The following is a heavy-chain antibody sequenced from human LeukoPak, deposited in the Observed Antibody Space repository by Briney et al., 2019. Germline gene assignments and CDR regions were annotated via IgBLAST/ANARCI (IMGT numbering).Heavy chain of an antibody. D-gene: IGHD5-24*01. V-gene: IGHV4-30-4*07. J-gene: IGHJ4*02. CDR3: ARESNGEMATTYFDY. CDR2: IYYSGST. Sequence: SQTLSLTCAVSGGSISSGGYSWSWIRQPPGKGLEWIGYIYYSGSTNYNPSLKSRVTISVDVSKNQFSLKLSSVTAADTAVYYCARESNGEMATTYFDYWGQGTLVTVSS. CDR1: GGSISSGGYS.